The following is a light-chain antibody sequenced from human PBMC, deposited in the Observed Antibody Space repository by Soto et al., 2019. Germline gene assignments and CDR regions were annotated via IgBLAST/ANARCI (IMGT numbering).Light chain of an antibody. CDR2: GAS. CDR1: QSVSSN. CDR3: QQYNNGIT. Sequence: DIVMTQSPATLSVSPGERATLSFRASQSVSSNLAWYQQKPGQAPRLLIYGASTRATGIPARFSGSGSGTEFTLTISSLQSEDFAVYYCQQYNNGITFGQGTRLETK. J-gene: IGKJ5*01. V-gene: IGKV3-15*01.